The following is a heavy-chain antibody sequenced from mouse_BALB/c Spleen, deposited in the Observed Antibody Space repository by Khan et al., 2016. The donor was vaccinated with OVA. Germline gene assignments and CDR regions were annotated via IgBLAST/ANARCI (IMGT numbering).Heavy chain of an antibody. J-gene: IGHJ3*01. CDR1: GFSLTNYG. V-gene: IGHV2-9*02. D-gene: IGHD2-12*01. CDR2: IWAGGST. Sequence: QVQLKQSGPGLVAPSQSLSITCTVSGFSLTNYGVHWLRQPPGKGLEWLGVIWAGGSTNDNSALMSRLSISKDNSKGQVFLKMNSLQTEDTAMYYWASLYSDEAYWGQGTLVTVSA. CDR3: ASLYSDEAY.